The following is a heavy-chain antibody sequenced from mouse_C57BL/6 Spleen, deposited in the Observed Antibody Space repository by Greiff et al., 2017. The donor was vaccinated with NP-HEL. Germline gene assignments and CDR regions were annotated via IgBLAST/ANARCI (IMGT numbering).Heavy chain of an antibody. J-gene: IGHJ1*03. CDR2: IYPGDGDT. CDR3: ARGGNYSNSYWYFDV. Sequence: QVQLQQSGAELVKPGASVKISCKASGYAFSSYWMNWVKQRPGKGLEWIGQIYPGDGDTNYNGKFKGKATLTADKSSSTAYMPLSSLTSEDSAVYFCARGGNYSNSYWYFDVWGTGTTVTVSS. CDR1: GYAFSSYW. V-gene: IGHV1-80*01. D-gene: IGHD2-5*01.